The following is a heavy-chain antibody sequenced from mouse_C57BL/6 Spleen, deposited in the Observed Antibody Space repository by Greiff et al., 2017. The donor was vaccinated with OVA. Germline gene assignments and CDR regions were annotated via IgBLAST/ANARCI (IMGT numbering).Heavy chain of an antibody. J-gene: IGHJ2*01. D-gene: IGHD1-1*01. CDR3: ARNYGSTPHFDY. CDR2: IYPGDGDT. V-gene: IGHV1-82*01. Sequence: VQLQQSGPELVKPGASVKITCKASGYAFSSSWMNWVKQRPGKGLEWIGRIYPGDGDTNYNGKFKGKATLTADKSSSTAYMPLSSLTSEDSAVYFCARNYGSTPHFDYWGQGTTLTVSS. CDR1: GYAFSSSW.